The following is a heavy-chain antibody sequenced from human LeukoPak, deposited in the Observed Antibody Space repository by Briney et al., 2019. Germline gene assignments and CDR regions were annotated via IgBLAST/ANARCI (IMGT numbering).Heavy chain of an antibody. J-gene: IGHJ5*02. CDR1: GGSISTYY. V-gene: IGHV4-59*01. D-gene: IGHD6-19*01. Sequence: SETLSLTCTVSGGSISTYYWSWIRQPPGKGLEWIGYINFSGSTNYNPSLKSRVTISVDTSKNQFSLNLSSVTAADTALYYCARFEVVAGSFWFDPWGQGTLVTDSS. CDR2: INFSGST. CDR3: ARFEVVAGSFWFDP.